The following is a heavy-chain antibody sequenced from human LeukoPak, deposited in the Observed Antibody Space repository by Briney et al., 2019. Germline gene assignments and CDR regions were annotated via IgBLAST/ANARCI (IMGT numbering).Heavy chain of an antibody. V-gene: IGHV4-61*02. Sequence: SQTLSLTCTVSGGSISSGSYYWSWIRQPAGKGLEWIGRIYTSGSTNYNPSLKSRVTISVDTSKNQFSLKLSSVTAADTAVYYCAQTGYSYGYWWFDPWGQGILVTVSS. CDR2: IYTSGST. CDR1: GGSISSGSYY. J-gene: IGHJ5*02. CDR3: AQTGYSYGYWWFDP. D-gene: IGHD5-18*01.